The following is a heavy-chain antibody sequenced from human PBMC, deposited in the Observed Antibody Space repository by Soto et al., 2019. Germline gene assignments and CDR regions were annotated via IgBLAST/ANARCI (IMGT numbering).Heavy chain of an antibody. D-gene: IGHD3-10*02. CDR1: GGSFSGYY. J-gene: IGHJ4*02. CDR2: INHSGST. CDR3: ARDAPYWSGVFGHHTGPRYFDY. Sequence: QVQLQQWGAGLLKPSETLSLTCAVYGGSFSGYYWSWIRQPPGKGLEWIGEINHSGSTNYNPSLKSRVTISVDTSKNQFSLKLSSVTAADTAVYYCARDAPYWSGVFGHHTGPRYFDYWGQGTLVTVSS. V-gene: IGHV4-34*01.